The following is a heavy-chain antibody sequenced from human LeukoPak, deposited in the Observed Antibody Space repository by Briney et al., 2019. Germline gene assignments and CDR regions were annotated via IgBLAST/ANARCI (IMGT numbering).Heavy chain of an antibody. CDR3: ARVRSGYSHENYFDY. Sequence: PGGSLGLSCAASGFTFSNYEMNWVRQAPGKGLEWVSYISGSGSTIYYADSVKGRFTISRDNAKDSLYLQMNSLRAEDTAVYYCARVRSGYSHENYFDYWGQGTLVTVSS. D-gene: IGHD5-18*01. V-gene: IGHV3-48*03. J-gene: IGHJ4*02. CDR1: GFTFSNYE. CDR2: ISGSGSTI.